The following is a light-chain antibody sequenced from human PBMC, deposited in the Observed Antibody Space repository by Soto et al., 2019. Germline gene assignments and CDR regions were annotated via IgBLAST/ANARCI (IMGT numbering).Light chain of an antibody. CDR3: QQSFTMPLS. J-gene: IGKJ4*01. CDR2: AAS. CDR1: QSIDRF. Sequence: DIQMTQSPSSLSASVGDRVPITCRASQSIDRFLSWYQQSPGKAPKLLIYAASRLQSGVPSRFSGGFCGPAFTLTLSNVGPEDFATYYCQQSFTMPLSFGGGTTVEV. V-gene: IGKV1-39*01.